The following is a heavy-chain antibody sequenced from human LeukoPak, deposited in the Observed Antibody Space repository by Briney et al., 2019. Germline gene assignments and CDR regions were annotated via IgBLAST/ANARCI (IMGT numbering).Heavy chain of an antibody. CDR2: ISSSSSYI. CDR1: GFTFSSYS. Sequence: PGGSLRLSCAASGFTFSSYSMNWVRQAPGKGLEWVPSISSSSSYIYYADSVKGRFTISRDNAKNSLYLQMNSLRAEDTAVYYCAREGYSGYDSGFDYWGQGTLVTVSS. D-gene: IGHD5-12*01. J-gene: IGHJ4*02. V-gene: IGHV3-21*01. CDR3: AREGYSGYDSGFDY.